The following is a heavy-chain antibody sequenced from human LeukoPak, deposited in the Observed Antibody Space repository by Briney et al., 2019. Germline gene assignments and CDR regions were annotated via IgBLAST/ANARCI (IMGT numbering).Heavy chain of an antibody. D-gene: IGHD3-3*01. V-gene: IGHV4-59*08. CDR1: GGSISSYY. CDR3: ARQESGPYHYMDV. CDR2: VYYSVSI. J-gene: IGHJ6*03. Sequence: SETLSLTCSVSGGSISSYYWTWIRQAPGKGLEWIGYVYYSVSINYNPSLKSRVSISQDTSKNQVSLKLSSVTAADTAVYYCARQESGPYHYMDVWGKGTTVTVSS.